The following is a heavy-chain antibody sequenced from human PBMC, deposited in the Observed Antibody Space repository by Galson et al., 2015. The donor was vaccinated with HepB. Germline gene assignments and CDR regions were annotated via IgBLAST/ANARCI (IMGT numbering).Heavy chain of an antibody. J-gene: IGHJ4*02. Sequence: SLRLSCAASGFTFSRYSMNWVRQAPGKGLEWVSSISSSSSYIYYADSVKGRFTISRDNAKNSLYLQMNSLRAEDTAVYYCAREGRGGDPLDYWGQGTLVTVSS. CDR2: ISSSSSYI. CDR3: AREGRGGDPLDY. V-gene: IGHV3-21*01. D-gene: IGHD2-21*02. CDR1: GFTFSRYS.